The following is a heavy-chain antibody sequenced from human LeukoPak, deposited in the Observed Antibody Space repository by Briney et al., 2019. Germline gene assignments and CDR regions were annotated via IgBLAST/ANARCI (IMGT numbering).Heavy chain of an antibody. Sequence: QSGESLRLSCAASGFTFSSYAMHWVRQAPGKGLEWVAVISYDGSNKYYADSVKGRFTISRDNSKNTLYLQMNSLRAEDTAVYYCARGPVKPAAYYFDYWGQGTLVTVSS. CDR1: GFTFSSYA. J-gene: IGHJ4*02. D-gene: IGHD2-2*01. V-gene: IGHV3-30-3*01. CDR2: ISYDGSNK. CDR3: ARGPVKPAAYYFDY.